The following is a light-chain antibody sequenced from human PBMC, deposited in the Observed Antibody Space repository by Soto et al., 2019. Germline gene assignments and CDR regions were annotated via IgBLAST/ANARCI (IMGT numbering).Light chain of an antibody. V-gene: IGLV1-47*01. CDR2: RNS. Sequence: QSVLTQPPSASGTPGQRVTISCSGSSSNIGSNYVHWYQQFPGTAPKLLIYRNSQRPSGVPDRFSASKSGTSASLAISGLRSGDEADYSCAAWDDSLTGPLFGGGTKLTVL. J-gene: IGLJ2*01. CDR3: AAWDDSLTGPL. CDR1: SSNIGSNY.